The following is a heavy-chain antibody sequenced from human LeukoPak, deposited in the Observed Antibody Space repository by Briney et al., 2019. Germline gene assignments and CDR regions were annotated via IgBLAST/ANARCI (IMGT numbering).Heavy chain of an antibody. J-gene: IGHJ6*03. CDR2: IYHSGST. Sequence: PSQTLSLTCTVSGVSISSGGYYWSWIRQPPGKGLEWIGYIYHSGSTYYNPSLKSRVTISVDRSKNQFSLKLSSVTAADTAVYYCARGGGWSGYYLNYYYYYMDVWGKGTTVTVSS. CDR1: GVSISSGGYY. CDR3: ARGGGWSGYYLNYYYYYMDV. D-gene: IGHD3-3*01. V-gene: IGHV4-30-2*01.